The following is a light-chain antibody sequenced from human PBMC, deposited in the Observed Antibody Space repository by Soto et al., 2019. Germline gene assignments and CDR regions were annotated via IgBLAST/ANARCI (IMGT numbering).Light chain of an antibody. CDR3: QKYNSAALA. V-gene: IGKV1-27*01. CDR1: QSISSY. CDR2: AAS. Sequence: DIQMTQSPSSLSASVGDRVTITCRASQSISSYLNWYQQKPGKAPKLLIYAASSLQSGVPSRFSGRGSGTDFTLTISSLQPEDVATYYCQKYNSAALAFGQGTKVDIK. J-gene: IGKJ1*01.